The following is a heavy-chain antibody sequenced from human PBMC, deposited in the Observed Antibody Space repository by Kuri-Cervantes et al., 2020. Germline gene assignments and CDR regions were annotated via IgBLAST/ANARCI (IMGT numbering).Heavy chain of an antibody. CDR1: GFTFDDYA. CDR3: AKGPTIIAVAGEFDY. J-gene: IGHJ4*02. Sequence: GGSLRLSCAASGFTFDDYAMHWVRQAPGKGLEWVSAISGSGGSTYYADSVKGRFTISRDNSKNTLYLQMNSLRAEDTAVYYCAKGPTIIAVAGEFDYWGQGTLVTVSS. V-gene: IGHV3-23*01. D-gene: IGHD6-19*01. CDR2: ISGSGGST.